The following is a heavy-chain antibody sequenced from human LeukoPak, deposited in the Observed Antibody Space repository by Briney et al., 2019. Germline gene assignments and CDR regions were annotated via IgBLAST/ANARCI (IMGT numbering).Heavy chain of an antibody. CDR3: ASGFTTVTIGDY. CDR1: GYTFSDYY. Sequence: ASVKVSCKASGYTFSDYYMHWLRQAPGQGLEWMGWINPNSGGTNYAQNLQGRVTMSRDTSTSTAYMDLSRLTSDDTAIYYCASGFTTVTIGDYWGQGTLVTVSS. J-gene: IGHJ4*02. V-gene: IGHV1-2*02. CDR2: INPNSGGT. D-gene: IGHD4-17*01.